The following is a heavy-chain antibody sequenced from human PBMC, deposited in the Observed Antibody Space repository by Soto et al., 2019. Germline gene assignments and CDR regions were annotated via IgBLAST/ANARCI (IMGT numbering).Heavy chain of an antibody. D-gene: IGHD2-15*01. V-gene: IGHV3-23*01. CDR3: AKEQIRDIVVVVAATGFDY. CDR1: GFTFSSYA. J-gene: IGHJ4*02. CDR2: ISGSGGST. Sequence: PGGSLRLSCAASGFTFSSYAMSWVRQAPGKGLEWVSAISGSGGSTYYADSVKGRFTISRDNSKNTLYLQMNSLRAEDTAVYYCAKEQIRDIVVVVAATGFDYWGQGTLVTVS.